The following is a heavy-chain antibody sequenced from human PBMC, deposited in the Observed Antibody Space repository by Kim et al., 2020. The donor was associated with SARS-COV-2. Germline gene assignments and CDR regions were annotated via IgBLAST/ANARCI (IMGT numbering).Heavy chain of an antibody. V-gene: IGHV4-4*02. Sequence: SETLSLTCAVSGGSISSSNWWSWVRQPPGKGLEWIGEIYHSGSTNYNPSLKSRVTISVDKSKNQFSLKLSSVTAADTAVYYCARNDRSDSSSWYGGLVYYYYGMDVWGQGTTVTVSS. CDR2: IYHSGST. J-gene: IGHJ6*02. CDR3: ARNDRSDSSSWYGGLVYYYYGMDV. CDR1: GGSISSSNW. D-gene: IGHD6-13*01.